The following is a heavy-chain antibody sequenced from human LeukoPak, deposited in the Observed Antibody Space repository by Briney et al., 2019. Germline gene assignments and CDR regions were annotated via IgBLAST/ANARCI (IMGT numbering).Heavy chain of an antibody. CDR1: GFTFSTSA. CDR3: AKAPRGLDYFDH. D-gene: IGHD3-10*01. V-gene: IGHV3-23*01. Sequence: PGGSLRLSCAASGFTFSTSAMNWVRQAPGKGLEWVSGVSDSGNTYYADSVKGRFTISRDNSKNTLYLQMNSLRAEDTAVYYCAKAPRGLDYFDHWGQGTLSPSPQ. CDR2: VSDSGNT. J-gene: IGHJ4*02.